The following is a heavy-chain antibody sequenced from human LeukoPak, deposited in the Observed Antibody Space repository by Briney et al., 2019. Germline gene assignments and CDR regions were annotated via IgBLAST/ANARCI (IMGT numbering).Heavy chain of an antibody. CDR2: IKEDGSKQ. D-gene: IGHD2/OR15-2a*01. Sequence: AGGSLRLSCAASGFTFDDYGMSWVRQAPGKGLEWVANIKEDGSKQYYVDSVKGRFTISRDNDKKSLYLQMNGLRAEDTAVYYCARHRRNCDTTTCEFSWFDPWGQGTQVTVSS. J-gene: IGHJ5*02. CDR3: ARHRRNCDTTTCEFSWFDP. V-gene: IGHV3-7*01. CDR1: GFTFDDYG.